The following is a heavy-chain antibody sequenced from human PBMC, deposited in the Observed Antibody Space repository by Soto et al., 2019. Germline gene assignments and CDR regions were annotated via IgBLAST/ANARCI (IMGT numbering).Heavy chain of an antibody. J-gene: IGHJ2*01. Sequence: QITLKESGPTLVKPTQTLTLTCTFSGFSLSTSGVGVGWIRQPPGKALEWLALIYWDDEKRYSPSLKSRLTIPKDTXXHXVXXTMTNMDPGHTATYYCAHGVLLWFWEFLSEWYFDLWGRGTLVTVSS. CDR1: GFSLSTSGVG. CDR2: IYWDDEK. V-gene: IGHV2-5*02. D-gene: IGHD3-10*01. CDR3: AHGVLLWFWEFLSEWYFDL.